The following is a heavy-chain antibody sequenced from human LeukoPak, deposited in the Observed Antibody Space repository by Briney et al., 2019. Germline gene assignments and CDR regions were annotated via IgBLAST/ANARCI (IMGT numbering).Heavy chain of an antibody. CDR3: ARDSSGWGFDY. J-gene: IGHJ4*02. V-gene: IGHV3-74*01. D-gene: IGHD6-25*01. Sequence: GGSLRLSCAASGFTFRTYWMHWVRQAPGKGLVWVSGIRGDGSSTIYADSVKGRFTISRDNARNTLYLQVNSLRAEDTAVYYCARDSSGWGFDYWGQGSLVTVSS. CDR1: GFTFRTYW. CDR2: IRGDGSST.